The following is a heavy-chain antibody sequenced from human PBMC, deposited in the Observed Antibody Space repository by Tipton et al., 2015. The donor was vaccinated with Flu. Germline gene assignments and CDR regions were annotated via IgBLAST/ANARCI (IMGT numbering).Heavy chain of an antibody. CDR3: ARAKSPGYYYDSSEGAYFDY. J-gene: IGHJ4*02. CDR1: GGSISSSNW. CDR2: IYHSGST. D-gene: IGHD3-22*01. V-gene: IGHV4-4*02. Sequence: TLSLTCAVSGGSISSSNWWSWVRQPPGKGLEWIGEIYHSGSTNYNPSLKSRVTISVDKSKNQFSLKLSSVTAADTAVYYCARAKSPGYYYDSSEGAYFDYWGQGTLVTVYS.